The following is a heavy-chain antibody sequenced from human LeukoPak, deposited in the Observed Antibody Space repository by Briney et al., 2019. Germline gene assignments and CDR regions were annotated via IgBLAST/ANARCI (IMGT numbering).Heavy chain of an antibody. CDR2: IYYSGST. V-gene: IGHV4-39*01. CDR3: ARRGPSGSYYGSGSYYKGWFDP. CDR1: GGSISSSSYY. Sequence: SETLSLTCTVSGGSISSSSYYWGWIRQPPGKGLEWIGSIYYSGSTYYNPSLKSRVTISVDTSKNQFSLKLSSVTAADTAVYYCARRGPSGSYYGSGSYYKGWFDPWGQGTLVTVSS. J-gene: IGHJ5*02. D-gene: IGHD3-10*01.